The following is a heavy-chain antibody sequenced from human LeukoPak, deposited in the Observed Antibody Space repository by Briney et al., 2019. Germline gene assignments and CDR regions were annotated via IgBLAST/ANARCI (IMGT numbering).Heavy chain of an antibody. J-gene: IGHJ4*02. Sequence: SETLSLTCTVSSGSTSTSSYYWGWIRQPPGKGLEWIGSIYYSGSTYYNPSLKTQVTISVDTSKNQFSLKLTSVTAADTAMYYCARHMRAVAGTLGRNFDFWGQGTLVTVSS. D-gene: IGHD6-19*01. V-gene: IGHV4-39*01. CDR2: IYYSGST. CDR3: ARHMRAVAGTLGRNFDF. CDR1: SGSTSTSSYY.